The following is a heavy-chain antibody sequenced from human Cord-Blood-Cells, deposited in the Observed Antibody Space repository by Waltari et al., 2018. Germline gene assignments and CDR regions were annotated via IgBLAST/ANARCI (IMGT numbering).Heavy chain of an antibody. CDR3: ARQVWYGSGSYYNWFDP. Sequence: QLQLQESGPGLVKPSETLSLTCTVPGCSISSSSYYWGLIRQPPGKGLEWIGSIYYSGRTYYNPSLKSRVTISVDTSKNQFSLKLSSVTAADTAVYYCARQVWYGSGSYYNWFDPWGQGTLVTVSS. CDR2: IYYSGRT. J-gene: IGHJ5*02. V-gene: IGHV4-39*01. CDR1: GCSISSSSYY. D-gene: IGHD3-10*01.